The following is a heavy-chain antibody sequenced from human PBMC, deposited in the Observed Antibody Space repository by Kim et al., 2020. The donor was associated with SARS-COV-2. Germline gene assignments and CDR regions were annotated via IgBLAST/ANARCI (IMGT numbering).Heavy chain of an antibody. J-gene: IGHJ4*02. D-gene: IGHD6-13*01. CDR1: GFTFSSYA. Sequence: GGSLRLSCAASGFTFSSYAMHWVRQAPGKGLEWVAVISYDGSNKYYADSVKGRFTISRDNSKNTLYLQMNSLRAEDTAVYYCASTQQLVLNIDYWGQGTLVTVSS. CDR2: ISYDGSNK. CDR3: ASTQQLVLNIDY. V-gene: IGHV3-30*04.